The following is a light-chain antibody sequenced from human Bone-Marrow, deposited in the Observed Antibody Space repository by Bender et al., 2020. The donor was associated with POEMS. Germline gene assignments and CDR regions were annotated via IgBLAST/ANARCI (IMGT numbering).Light chain of an antibody. CDR1: SSNIGTNP. CDR3: AAWEDSLNGWV. Sequence: QSVLTQPPSASGTPGQRVTISCSGSSSNIGTNPVNWYQQLPGTAPKLLIYINNQRPSWVPDRFSGSKSGTSASLAISGRQSEDEADYYCAAWEDSLNGWVFGGGTKLTVL. J-gene: IGLJ3*02. CDR2: INN. V-gene: IGLV1-44*01.